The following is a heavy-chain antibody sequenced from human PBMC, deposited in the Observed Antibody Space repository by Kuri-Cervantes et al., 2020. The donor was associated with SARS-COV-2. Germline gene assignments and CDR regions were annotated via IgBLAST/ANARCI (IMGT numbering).Heavy chain of an antibody. CDR3: ARTRIAAAGTDAFDI. CDR1: GYTFTSYY. CDR2: INLSGGST. J-gene: IGHJ3*02. D-gene: IGHD6-13*01. Sequence: ASVKVSCKASGYTFTSYYMHWVRQAPGQGLEWMGIINLSGGSTSYAQKFQGRVTMTRDTSTSTVYMELSSLRSEDTAVYYCARTRIAAAGTDAFDIWGQGTMVTVS. V-gene: IGHV1-46*01.